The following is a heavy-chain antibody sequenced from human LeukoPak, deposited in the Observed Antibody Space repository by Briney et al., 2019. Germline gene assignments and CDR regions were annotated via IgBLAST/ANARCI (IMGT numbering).Heavy chain of an antibody. J-gene: IGHJ4*02. CDR2: IREDGTEK. D-gene: IGHD5-24*01. V-gene: IGHV3-7*03. CDR1: GFTFSGAW. Sequence: PGGSLRLSCTASGFTFSGAWMTWVRQAPGKGLEWVANIREDGTEKNYVDSVKGRFTISRDNAKNSLFLQMNSLRAEDTAVYYCAKSGYNRFDYWGQGTLVTVSS. CDR3: AKSGYNRFDY.